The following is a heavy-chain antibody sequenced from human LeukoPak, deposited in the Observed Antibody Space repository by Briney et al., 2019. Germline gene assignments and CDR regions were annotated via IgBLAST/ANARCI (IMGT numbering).Heavy chain of an antibody. J-gene: IGHJ3*02. CDR3: AQKRRRGYYLNSAFDM. D-gene: IGHD3-22*01. Sequence: SETLSLTCSVNCDSFNTYYWSWIRQPPGKALEWIGEISHRGTTSYSPSLKSRVTISVETSKNQFYLSVNSLTAADTAIYYCAQKRRRGYYLNSAFDMWGQGTMVTVSS. CDR2: ISHRGTT. V-gene: IGHV4-34*01. CDR1: CDSFNTYY.